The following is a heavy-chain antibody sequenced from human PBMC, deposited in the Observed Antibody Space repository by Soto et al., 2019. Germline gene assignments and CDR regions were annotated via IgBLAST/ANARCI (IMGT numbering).Heavy chain of an antibody. Sequence: PSETLSLTCTVSGGSISSGDYYWSWIRQPPGKGLEWIGYIYYSGSTYYNPSLKSRVTISVDTSKNQFSLELSSVTAADTAVYYCAREKRSGNFDYWGQGTLVTVS. CDR3: AREKRSGNFDY. CDR1: GGSISSGDYY. J-gene: IGHJ4*02. V-gene: IGHV4-30-4*01. CDR2: IYYSGST. D-gene: IGHD1-1*01.